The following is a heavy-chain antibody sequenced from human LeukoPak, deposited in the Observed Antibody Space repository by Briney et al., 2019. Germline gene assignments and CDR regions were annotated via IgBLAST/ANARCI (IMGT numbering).Heavy chain of an antibody. CDR3: ARPFSSGWPFDY. CDR1: GYTFTSYG. J-gene: IGHJ4*02. CDR2: ISAYNGNT. D-gene: IGHD6-19*01. Sequence: ASVKVSCKASGYTFTSYGIGWVRQAPGQGLEWMGWISAYNGNTDYAQKLQGRVTMTTDTSTSTAYMELRSLRSDDTAVYYCARPFSSGWPFDYWGQGTLVTVSS. V-gene: IGHV1-18*01.